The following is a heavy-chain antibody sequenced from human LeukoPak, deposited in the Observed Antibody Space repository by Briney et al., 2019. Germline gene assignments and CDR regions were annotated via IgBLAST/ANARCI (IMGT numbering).Heavy chain of an antibody. Sequence: SETLSLTSTVSVGSPSSGSYYWSWIRHPPGKGIGWIGYIYYGASANNNPSRKSRVTISVATSKNQFSLKLSSVTGADTAVYYCARVAPPYYDFWSGYYTLGYFDYWGQGTLVTVSP. D-gene: IGHD3-3*01. CDR3: ARVAPPYYDFWSGYYTLGYFDY. V-gene: IGHV4-61*01. CDR2: IYYGASA. CDR1: VGSPSSGSYY. J-gene: IGHJ4*02.